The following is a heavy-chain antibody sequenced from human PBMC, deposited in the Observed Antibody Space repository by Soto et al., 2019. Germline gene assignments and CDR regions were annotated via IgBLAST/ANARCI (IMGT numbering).Heavy chain of an antibody. CDR1: GFTFSGSA. CDR3: TSPYYDFWSGYRGDAFDI. Sequence: EVQLVESGGGLVQPGGSLKLSCAASGFTFSGSAMHWVRQASGKGLEWVGRIRSKANSYATAYAASVKGRFTISRDDSKNTAYLQMNSLKTEDTAVYCCTSPYYDFWSGYRGDAFDIWGQGTMVTVSS. D-gene: IGHD3-3*01. V-gene: IGHV3-73*01. CDR2: IRSKANSYAT. J-gene: IGHJ3*02.